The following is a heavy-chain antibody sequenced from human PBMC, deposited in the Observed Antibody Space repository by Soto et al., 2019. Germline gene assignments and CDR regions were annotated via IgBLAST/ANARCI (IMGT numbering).Heavy chain of an antibody. D-gene: IGHD2-15*01. V-gene: IGHV3-30-3*01. CDR3: AGAGCDGGTCYTLVGRRYGMYV. CDR1: GFTFSNYA. J-gene: IGHJ6*01. CDR2: ISYDGNNK. Sequence: QVQLVESGGGVVQPGRSLRLSCAASGFTFSNYAMYWVRQAPGKGLEWVAVISYDGNNKYYADSVKGRFTIFRDNSKNRLYLQMNSMRAEDTAVYCCAGAGCDGGTCYTLVGRRYGMYVW.